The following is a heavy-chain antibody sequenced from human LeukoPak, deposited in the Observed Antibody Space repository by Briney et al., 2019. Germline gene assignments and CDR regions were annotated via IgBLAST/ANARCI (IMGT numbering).Heavy chain of an antibody. D-gene: IGHD1-26*01. CDR1: GFSFKNFA. J-gene: IGHJ4*02. V-gene: IGHV3-23*01. CDR3: AKGGKWDVTPFDY. Sequence: PGGSLRLSCSVTGFSFKNFAMHWVRQAPGKGLEWVSTISGGGGSTYYADSVKGRFTISRDNSKNTLYLQVNSLRAEDTAVYYCAKGGKWDVTPFDYWGQGTLVTVSS. CDR2: ISGGGGST.